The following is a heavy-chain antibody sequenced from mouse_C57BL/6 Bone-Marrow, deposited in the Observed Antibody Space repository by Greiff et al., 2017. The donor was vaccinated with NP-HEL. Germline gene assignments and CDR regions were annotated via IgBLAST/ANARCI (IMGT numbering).Heavy chain of an antibody. CDR1: GYTFTSYW. J-gene: IGHJ2*01. CDR3: ARSPITTVVGFDY. D-gene: IGHD1-1*01. Sequence: QVQLQQSGAELAKPGASVKLSCKASGYTFTSYWMHWVKQRPGQGLEWIGYINPSSGYTKYNQKFKDKATLTADKSSSTAYMQLSSLTYEDSAVYYCARSPITTVVGFDYWGQGTTPTVSS. V-gene: IGHV1-7*01. CDR2: INPSSGYT.